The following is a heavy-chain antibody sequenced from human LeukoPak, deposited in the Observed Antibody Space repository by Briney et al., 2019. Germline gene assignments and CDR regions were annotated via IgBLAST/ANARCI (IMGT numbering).Heavy chain of an antibody. Sequence: SETLSLTCTVSGGSISSYYWSWIRQPPGKGLEWIGYFYSSGTTNYNPSLKSRVTISVDTSKNQFSLKLSSVTAADTAVYYCAREVTDSGSSKFDPWGQGTLVTVSS. CDR2: FYSSGTT. D-gene: IGHD1-26*01. CDR3: AREVTDSGSSKFDP. CDR1: GGSISSYY. J-gene: IGHJ5*02. V-gene: IGHV4-59*01.